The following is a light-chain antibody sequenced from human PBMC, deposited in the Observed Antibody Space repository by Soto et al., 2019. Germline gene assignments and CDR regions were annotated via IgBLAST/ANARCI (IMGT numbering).Light chain of an antibody. Sequence: EVLLTQSPATLSVSPGERATLSCRASQSVSSNLAWYQQKPGQAHRLLIYGASTRATGIPARFSGSGSGTEFTLTISSLQSEDFAVYYCQQYNDWPPYRTFGQGTKVEIK. CDR3: QQYNDWPPYRT. V-gene: IGKV3-15*01. CDR1: QSVSSN. CDR2: GAS. J-gene: IGKJ1*01.